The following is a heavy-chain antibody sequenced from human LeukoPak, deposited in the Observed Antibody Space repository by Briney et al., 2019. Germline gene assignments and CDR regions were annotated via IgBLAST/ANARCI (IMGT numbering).Heavy chain of an antibody. CDR1: GGSMSSYY. CDR3: ARVFHDSSGYPFDY. J-gene: IGHJ4*02. Sequence: PSETLSLTCTVSGGSMSSYYWSWIRQPPGKGLEWTGYTYYSGNTNCNPSLKSRVTISVDTSKNQFSLKVSSVTAADTAVYYCARVFHDSSGYPFDYWGQGTLVTVSS. V-gene: IGHV4-59*01. CDR2: TYYSGNT. D-gene: IGHD3-22*01.